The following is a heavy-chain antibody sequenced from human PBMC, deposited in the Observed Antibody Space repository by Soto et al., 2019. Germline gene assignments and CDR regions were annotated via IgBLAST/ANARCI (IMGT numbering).Heavy chain of an antibody. CDR1: GGSISSYY. V-gene: IGHV4-59*01. Sequence: QVQLQESGPGLVKPSETLSLTCTVSGGSISSYYWSWIRQPPGKGLEWIGYIYYSGSTKYNPSLKSRVTISVDTSKNQFSLKLSSVTAADTAVYYCAKQRGSDWDLWGRGTLVTVSS. J-gene: IGHJ2*01. CDR2: IYYSGST. D-gene: IGHD3-10*01. CDR3: AKQRGSDWDL.